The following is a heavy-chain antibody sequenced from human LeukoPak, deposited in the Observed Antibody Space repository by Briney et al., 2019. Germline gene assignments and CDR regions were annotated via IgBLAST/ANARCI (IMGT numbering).Heavy chain of an antibody. CDR2: IKQDGSEK. CDR1: GFTFSSYW. J-gene: IGHJ4*02. CDR3: ARVGGWLQVYFDY. Sequence: PGGSLRLSCAASGFTFSSYWMSWVRRAPGKGLEWVANIKQDGSEKYYVDSVKGRFTISRDNAKNLLYLQVNSLRAEDTAVYYCARVGGWLQVYFDYWGQGTLVTVSS. V-gene: IGHV3-7*03. D-gene: IGHD6-19*01.